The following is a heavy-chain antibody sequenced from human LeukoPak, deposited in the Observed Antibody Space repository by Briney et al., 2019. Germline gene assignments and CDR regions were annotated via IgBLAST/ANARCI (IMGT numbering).Heavy chain of an antibody. D-gene: IGHD2-2*01. J-gene: IGHJ6*02. CDR2: ISYSGST. Sequence: SETLSLTCTVSGDSISSSRHSWGWLRQPPGKGLEWMGSISYSGSTYYNPSLKTRVTMSVDTSENQFSLKLSSVTAADSTVYYCVRIYCTSTSCYGDSYYGMDVWGQGTTVTVSS. CDR1: GDSISSSRHS. CDR3: VRIYCTSTSCYGDSYYGMDV. V-gene: IGHV4-39*01.